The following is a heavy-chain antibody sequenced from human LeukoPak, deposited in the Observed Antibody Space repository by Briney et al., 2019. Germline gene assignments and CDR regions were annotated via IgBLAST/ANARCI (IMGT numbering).Heavy chain of an antibody. CDR3: ARGSDYTWGG. Sequence: SETLSLTCNVSGASVSSGSYYWSWIRQPPGKELEWIGYIYYSGSTSYNPSLKSRVTISVDTSKNHFSLKLTSVTAADTAVYYCARGSDYTWGGWGQGTLVTVSS. CDR2: IYYSGST. CDR1: GASVSSGSYY. V-gene: IGHV4-61*03. J-gene: IGHJ4*01. D-gene: IGHD3-10*01.